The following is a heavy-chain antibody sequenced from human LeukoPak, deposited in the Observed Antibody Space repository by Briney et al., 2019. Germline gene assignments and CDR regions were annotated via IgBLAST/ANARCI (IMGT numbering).Heavy chain of an antibody. CDR1: GFTFSSYS. D-gene: IGHD4-17*01. V-gene: IGHV3-30*15. J-gene: IGHJ3*01. CDR3: ARGPQPYDDSGSRAFDV. CDR2: ISYDGSNE. Sequence: PGGSLRLSCAASGFTFSSYSMHWVRQAPGKGLEWVAVISYDGSNEYYADSVKGRFTISRDNSKNTLFLQLGSLRAEDMAVYYCARGPQPYDDSGSRAFDVWGQGAMVTVSS.